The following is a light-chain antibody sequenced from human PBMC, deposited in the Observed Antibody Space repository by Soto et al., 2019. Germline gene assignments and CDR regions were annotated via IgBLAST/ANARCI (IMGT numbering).Light chain of an antibody. V-gene: IGLV1-51*01. CDR2: DDN. CDR3: SSYGGNNNVL. CDR1: SSNIGGNS. Sequence: QSVMTQPPSVSAAPGQKVTISCSGSSSNIGGNSVSWYQQLPGTAPKLLIYDDNKRPSGVPDRFSGSKSGNTASLTVSGLQAEDEADYYCSSYGGNNNVLFGGGTKLTVL. J-gene: IGLJ2*01.